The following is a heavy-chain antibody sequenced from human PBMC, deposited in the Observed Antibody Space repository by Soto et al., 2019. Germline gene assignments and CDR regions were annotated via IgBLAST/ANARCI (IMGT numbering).Heavy chain of an antibody. V-gene: IGHV1-18*04. CDR1: GYTFTSYG. D-gene: IGHD2-21*02. Sequence: ALVKVSCKASGYTFTSYGISWVRQAPGQGLEWMGWISAYNGNTNYAQKLQGRVTMTTDTSTSTAYMELRSLGSDDTAVYYCARDLVGIVVVTAIFQSDYYYGMDVWGQGTTVTVSS. CDR3: ARDLVGIVVVTAIFQSDYYYGMDV. J-gene: IGHJ6*02. CDR2: ISAYNGNT.